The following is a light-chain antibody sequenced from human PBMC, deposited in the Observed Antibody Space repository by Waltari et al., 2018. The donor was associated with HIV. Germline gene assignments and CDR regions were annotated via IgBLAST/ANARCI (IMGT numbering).Light chain of an antibody. CDR2: YAS. V-gene: IGKV6-21*01. J-gene: IGKJ1*01. Sequence: EIVLTQSPDFQSVTPKEKVTITCRASQSIGSRLHWYQQKPEQSPKLLIKYASQSFSGVPSRFRGSGSGTDCTLTSNSLEAEDAATYYCHQSSSLPWTFGQGTKVEIK. CDR1: QSIGSR. CDR3: HQSSSLPWT.